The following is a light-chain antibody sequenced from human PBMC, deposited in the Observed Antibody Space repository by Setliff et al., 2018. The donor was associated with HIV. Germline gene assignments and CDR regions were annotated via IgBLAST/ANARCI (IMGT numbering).Light chain of an antibody. J-gene: IGKJ5*01. V-gene: IGKV4-1*01. Sequence: DIVMTQSPDSLAVPLGERATINCKSSQNILYNKNYLAWYRQKPGQPPNLLIYWASTRESGVPDRFSGSGSGTDFTLTISSLQAEDVAVYYCQQYFSTPFTFGQGTRLEIK. CDR2: WAS. CDR3: QQYFSTPFT. CDR1: QNILYNKNY.